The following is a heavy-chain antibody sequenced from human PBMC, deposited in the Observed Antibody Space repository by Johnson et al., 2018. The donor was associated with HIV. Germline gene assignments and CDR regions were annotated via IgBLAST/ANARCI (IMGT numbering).Heavy chain of an antibody. V-gene: IGHV3-30*04. CDR3: ARERLRAGAFDI. CDR2: MSYDGSDK. J-gene: IGHJ3*02. CDR1: GFTLSSYV. D-gene: IGHD6-13*01. Sequence: QVQLVESGGGVVQPGRSLRLSCAVSGFTLSSYVMHWVRQAPGKGLEWVAVMSYDGSDKYYADSVKGRFTISRDNAKNSLYLQMNSLRAEDTAVYYCARERLRAGAFDIWGQGTMVTVSS.